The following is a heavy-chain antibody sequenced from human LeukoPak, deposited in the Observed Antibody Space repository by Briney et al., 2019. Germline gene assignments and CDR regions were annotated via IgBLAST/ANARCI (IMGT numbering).Heavy chain of an antibody. CDR2: ISSSLDSNI. CDR1: GFTFNVYS. D-gene: IGHD1-26*01. V-gene: IGHV3-48*01. CDR3: AREEGATTSNFQH. Sequence: GGSLRLSCAASGFTFNVYSMNWVRQAPGKGLEWVSFISSSLDSNIYYADSVKGRFTISRDNSKNTLYLQMNSLRVEDTAVYYCAREEGATTSNFQHWGQGTLVTVSS. J-gene: IGHJ1*01.